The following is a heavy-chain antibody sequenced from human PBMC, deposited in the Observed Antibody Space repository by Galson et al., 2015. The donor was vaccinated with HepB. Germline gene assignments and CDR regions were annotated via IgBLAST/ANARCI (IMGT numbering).Heavy chain of an antibody. V-gene: IGHV3-74*01. CDR3: ARVNDGYGNFDQ. CDR1: GLTLRGNW. D-gene: IGHD5-18*01. Sequence: SMRTSCAAYGLTLRGNWMQWVRQLPGKGLVWVSRIKSDGSSASYADSVKGRFTISRDNAKNTMYLQMNSLRVEDTSVYYCARVNDGYGNFDQWGPGTLVTVSS. CDR2: IKSDGSSA. J-gene: IGHJ4*02.